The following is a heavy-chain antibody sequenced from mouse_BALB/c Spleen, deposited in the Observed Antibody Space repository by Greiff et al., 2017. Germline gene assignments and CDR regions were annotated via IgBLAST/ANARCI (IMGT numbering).Heavy chain of an antibody. CDR1: GYSFTGYN. V-gene: IGHV1-39*01. J-gene: IGHJ4*01. D-gene: IGHD1-1*01. Sequence: VQLQQSGPELEKPGASVKISCKASGYSFTGYNMNRVKQSNGKSLEWIGNIDPYYGGTSYNQKFKGKATLTVDKSSSTAYMQLKSLTSEDSAVYYCARRSLYYGSSYGAMDYWGQGTSVTVSS. CDR2: IDPYYGGT. CDR3: ARRSLYYGSSYGAMDY.